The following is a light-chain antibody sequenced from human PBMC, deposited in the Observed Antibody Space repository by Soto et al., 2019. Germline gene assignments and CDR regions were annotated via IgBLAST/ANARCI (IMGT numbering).Light chain of an antibody. V-gene: IGKV1-39*01. CDR2: AAS. CDR3: QQSYRTPPT. Sequence: DIQMTQSPSSLSASLGDRVTITCRASQSISSYLNWYQQKPGKAPKLLIYAASSLQSWVPSRFSGMGSGTDFALTISSMQPEDFATYYWQQSYRTPPTVGQGTRLEIK. CDR1: QSISSY. J-gene: IGKJ5*01.